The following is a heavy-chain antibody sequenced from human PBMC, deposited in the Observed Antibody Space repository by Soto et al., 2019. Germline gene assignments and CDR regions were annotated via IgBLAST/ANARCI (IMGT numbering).Heavy chain of an antibody. V-gene: IGHV5-51*01. Sequence: GESLKISCKGSGYSFTSYWIGWVRQMPGKGLEWMGIIYPGDSDTRYSPSFQGQVTISADKSISTAYLQWSSLKASDTAMYYCARTNFYYYDSSGYYGAFDIWGQGTMVTV. CDR2: IYPGDSDT. CDR3: ARTNFYYYDSSGYYGAFDI. D-gene: IGHD3-22*01. CDR1: GYSFTSYW. J-gene: IGHJ3*02.